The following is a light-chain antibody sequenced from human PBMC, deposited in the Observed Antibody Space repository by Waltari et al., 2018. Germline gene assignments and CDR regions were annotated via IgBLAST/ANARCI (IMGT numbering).Light chain of an antibody. J-gene: IGLJ3*02. CDR1: SSNIGSNF. CDR3: AAWDDSLNGVV. Sequence: QSVMTQPPSASATPGQRVIISCSGSSSNIGSNFVYWYQHFPGTAPKLLISSNKQRPSGVPYRFSGSKSGTSASLAICGLRSEGEAGYYCAAWDDSLNGVVFGGGTKLTVL. V-gene: IGLV1-47*02. CDR2: SNK.